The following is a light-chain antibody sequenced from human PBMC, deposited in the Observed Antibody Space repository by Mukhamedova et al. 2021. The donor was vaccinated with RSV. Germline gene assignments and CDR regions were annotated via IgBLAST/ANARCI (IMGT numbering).Light chain of an antibody. V-gene: IGKV3-20*01. J-gene: IGKJ4*01. Sequence: HGEAPRLLIYGASRATGIPDRFSGSGSGTVFTLTISRLEPEDFAVYYCQQYDTSVTLGGGTKVEIK. CDR2: GA. CDR3: QQYDTSVT.